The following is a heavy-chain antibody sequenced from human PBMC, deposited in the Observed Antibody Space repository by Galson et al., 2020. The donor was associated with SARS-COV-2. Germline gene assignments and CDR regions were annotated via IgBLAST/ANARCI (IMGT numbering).Heavy chain of an antibody. J-gene: IGHJ4*02. Sequence: TGGSLRLSCAASGFTFSSSWMHWVRQAPGKGLVWVSRINIDGSSTSYADSVKGRFTISRDNAKNTLYLQMNSLRAEYTAVYDWARVGTRSGWKYYLDYWGQGTLVTVSS. CDR2: INIDGSST. D-gene: IGHD6-19*01. V-gene: IGHV3-74*01. CDR3: ARVGTRSGWKYYLDY. CDR1: GFTFSSSW.